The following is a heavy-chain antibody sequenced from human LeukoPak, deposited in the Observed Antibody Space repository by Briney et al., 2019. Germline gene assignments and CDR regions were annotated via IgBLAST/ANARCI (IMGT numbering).Heavy chain of an antibody. D-gene: IGHD6-13*01. CDR1: GASFSAHY. V-gene: IGHV4-34*01. CDR3: ARVHQQLALYAFDI. Sequence: SETLSLTCAVYGASFSAHYWSWIRQPPGKGLEWIGEINHSGSTNYNPSRKSRVTIGVDTSKNQFSLKLSSVTAADTAVYYCARVHQQLALYAFDIWGHGTLVSVSS. J-gene: IGHJ3*02. CDR2: INHSGST.